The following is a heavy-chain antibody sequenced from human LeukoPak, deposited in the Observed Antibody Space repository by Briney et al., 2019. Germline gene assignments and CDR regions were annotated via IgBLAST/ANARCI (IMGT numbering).Heavy chain of an antibody. D-gene: IGHD1-26*01. CDR3: ARVTGSIDY. CDR1: GYTFTSYD. J-gene: IGHJ4*02. Sequence: ASVKVSCRTSGYTFTSYDINWVRQATGQGLEWMGWTNPKSGNTGYAQKFQGRVTMTRDTSISTAYMELSSLRSEDTAVYYCARVTGSIDYWGQGTLVTVSS. CDR2: TNPKSGNT. V-gene: IGHV1-8*01.